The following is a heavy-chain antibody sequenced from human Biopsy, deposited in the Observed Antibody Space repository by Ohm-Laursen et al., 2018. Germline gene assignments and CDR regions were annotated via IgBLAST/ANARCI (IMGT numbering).Heavy chain of an antibody. V-gene: IGHV4-59*01. CDR1: GGSIISYY. CDR3: ARTPRDSFWSGSYKRGLWFDP. CDR2: VYNGGIT. Sequence: GTLSLTCGVSGGSIISYYWTWIRQPPGKGLEWIEHVYNGGITDYNPSLKSRVTISKDTSKNQFSLQVSSVTAADTAVYYCARTPRDSFWSGSYKRGLWFDPWGQGTLVIVSS. D-gene: IGHD3-3*01. J-gene: IGHJ5*02.